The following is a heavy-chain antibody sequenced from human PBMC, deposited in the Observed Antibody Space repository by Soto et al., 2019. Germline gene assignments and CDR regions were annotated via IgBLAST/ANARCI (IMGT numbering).Heavy chain of an antibody. J-gene: IGHJ4*02. CDR3: ATNGEGTNTMVKK. CDR2: IDPTNSYT. Sequence: PGGSLKISCTGSRYSFTTYWINCVSPMPGKGLEWMGRIDPTNSYTYYSPSFQGHVTFSADKSISTAYLQWSSLKASDTAIYYCATNGEGTNTMVKKWGPGTLVTVTS. D-gene: IGHD3-10*01. CDR1: RYSFTTYW. V-gene: IGHV5-10-1*01.